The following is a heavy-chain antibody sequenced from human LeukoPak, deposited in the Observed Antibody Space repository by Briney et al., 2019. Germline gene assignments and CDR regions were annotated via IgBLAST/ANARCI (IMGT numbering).Heavy chain of an antibody. CDR1: GGSISSYY. CDR2: IYYSGST. D-gene: IGHD5-18*01. J-gene: IGHJ4*02. Sequence: PSETLSVTCTVSGGSISSYYWSWIRQPPGKGLEWIGYIYYSGSTNYNPSLKSRVTISIDTSKNQFSLNLSSVTAADTAVYYCARGASGYSYGWGQGILVTVSS. CDR3: ARGASGYSYG. V-gene: IGHV4-59*01.